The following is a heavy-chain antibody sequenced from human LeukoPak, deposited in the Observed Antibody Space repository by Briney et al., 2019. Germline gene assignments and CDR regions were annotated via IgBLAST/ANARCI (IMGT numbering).Heavy chain of an antibody. J-gene: IGHJ5*02. CDR2: ISWNSGSI. CDR3: ARRYCSSTNCPEFDP. D-gene: IGHD2-2*01. CDR1: GFTFDDYA. V-gene: IGHV3-9*01. Sequence: GGSLRLSCAASGFTFDDYAMHWVRQAPGKGLEWVSGISWNSGSIGYADSVKGRFTISRDNAKNSLYLQMNSLRAEDTAVYYCARRYCSSTNCPEFDPWGQGNLVTASS.